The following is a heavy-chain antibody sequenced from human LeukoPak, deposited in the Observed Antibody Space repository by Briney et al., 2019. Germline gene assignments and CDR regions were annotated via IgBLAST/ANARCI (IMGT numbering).Heavy chain of an antibody. CDR3: ARTPDGADY. CDR2: IKQDGTEI. J-gene: IGHJ4*02. CDR1: GFTFNNYW. V-gene: IGHV3-7*01. D-gene: IGHD3-10*01. Sequence: GGSLRLSCAASGFTFNNYWMTWFRQAPGKGLEWVANIKQDGTEIFYVDSVRGRFIISRDNAENSLYLQMNSLRVEDTAVYYCARTPDGADYWGQGTLVTVSS.